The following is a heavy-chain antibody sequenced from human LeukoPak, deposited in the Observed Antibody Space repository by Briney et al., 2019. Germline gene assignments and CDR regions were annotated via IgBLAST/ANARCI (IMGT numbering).Heavy chain of an antibody. V-gene: IGHV4-39*07. CDR3: ARDPSVAAAGNNWFDP. D-gene: IGHD6-13*01. Sequence: SETLSLTCTVSGGSISSSSYYWGWIRQPPGKGLEWIGSIYYSGSTYNNPSIKSRVLKSRVTISVDTSKNQFSLELNSVTAADTAVYYCARDPSVAAAGNNWFDPWGQGTLVTVSS. J-gene: IGHJ5*02. CDR2: IYYSGST. CDR1: GGSISSSSYY.